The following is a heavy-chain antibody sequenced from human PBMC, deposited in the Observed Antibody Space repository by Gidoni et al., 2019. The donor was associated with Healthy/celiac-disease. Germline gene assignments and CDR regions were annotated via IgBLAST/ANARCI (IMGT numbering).Heavy chain of an antibody. CDR3: ARSVVALVAWSGELDY. V-gene: IGHV3-21*01. Sequence: EVQLVESGGGLVKPGGSLRLSCAASGFTFSSYSMNWVRQAPGKGLEWVSSISSSSSYIYYADSVKGRFTISRDNAKNSLYLQMNSLRAEDTAVYYCARSVVALVAWSGELDYWGQGTLVTVSS. CDR1: GFTFSSYS. CDR2: ISSSSSYI. J-gene: IGHJ4*02. D-gene: IGHD3-3*01.